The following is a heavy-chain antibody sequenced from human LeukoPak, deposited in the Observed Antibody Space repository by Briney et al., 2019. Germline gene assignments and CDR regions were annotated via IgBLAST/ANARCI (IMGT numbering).Heavy chain of an antibody. J-gene: IGHJ2*01. V-gene: IGHV1-69*04. D-gene: IGHD2-15*01. CDR2: IIPILGIA. CDR1: GYIFTSYG. Sequence: RASVKVSCKASGYIFTSYGISWVRQAPGQGLEWMGRIIPILGIANYAQKFQGRVTITADKSTSTAYMELSSLRSEDTAVYYCARGYCSGGSCYYWYFDLWGRGTLVTVSS. CDR3: ARGYCSGGSCYYWYFDL.